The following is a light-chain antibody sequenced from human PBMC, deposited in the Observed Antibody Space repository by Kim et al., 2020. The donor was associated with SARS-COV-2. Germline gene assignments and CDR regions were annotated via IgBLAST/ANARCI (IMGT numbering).Light chain of an antibody. V-gene: IGKV1-6*01. CDR1: QDIRNH. CDR3: LQEFNYPLA. J-gene: IGKJ4*01. Sequence: IQMAQSPSSLSASVGDRVTVTCRASQDIRNHLGWYQQKPGKAPKLLIYAASTLQSGVPSRFSGSGSGTDFTFTISSLQPEDFATYYCLQEFNYPLAFGRGTK. CDR2: AAS.